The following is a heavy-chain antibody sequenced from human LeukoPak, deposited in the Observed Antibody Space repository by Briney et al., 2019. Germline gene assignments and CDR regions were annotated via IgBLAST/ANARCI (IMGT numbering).Heavy chain of an antibody. D-gene: IGHD3-22*01. Sequence: PGGSLRLSCAAPGFTFSSYSMNWVRQAPGKGLEWVSSISSSSGYIYYADSVKGRFTISRDNAKNSLYLQMNSLRAEDTAVYYCARVSSSGYGYWGQGTLVTVSS. CDR1: GFTFSSYS. CDR2: ISSSSGYI. V-gene: IGHV3-21*01. CDR3: ARVSSSGYGY. J-gene: IGHJ4*02.